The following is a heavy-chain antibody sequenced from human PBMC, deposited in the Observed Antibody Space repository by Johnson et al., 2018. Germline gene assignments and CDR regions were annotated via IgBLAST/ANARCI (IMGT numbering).Heavy chain of an antibody. CDR2: IIPILGIA. CDR3: AASHCSGGACFYYYYYMDV. D-gene: IGHD2-15*01. CDR1: GGTFSSYT. J-gene: IGHJ6*02. V-gene: IGHV1-69*02. Sequence: QVQLVESGAEVKKPGSSVKVSCRASGGTFSSYTISWVRQAPGQGLEWMGRIIPILGIANYAQKFQGRVTITADKSTGTAYMELSSLSSEDTAVYYCAASHCSGGACFYYYYYMDVWGQGTMVTISS.